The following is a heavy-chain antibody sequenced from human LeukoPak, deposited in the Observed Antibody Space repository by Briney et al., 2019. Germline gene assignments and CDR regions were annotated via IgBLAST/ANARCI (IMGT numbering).Heavy chain of an antibody. D-gene: IGHD3-22*01. CDR1: GFTVSSNY. CDR2: IYSGGST. Sequence: GGSLRLSCAASGFTVSSNYMSWVRQAPGKGLEWVSVIYSGGSTYYADSVKGRFTISRDNSKSTLYLQMNSLRAEDTAVYYCARDGFSSGYPYDAFDIWGRGTMVTVSS. CDR3: ARDGFSSGYPYDAFDI. J-gene: IGHJ3*02. V-gene: IGHV3-53*01.